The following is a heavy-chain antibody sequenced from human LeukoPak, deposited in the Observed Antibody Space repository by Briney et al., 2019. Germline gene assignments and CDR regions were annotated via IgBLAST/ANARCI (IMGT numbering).Heavy chain of an antibody. CDR3: ARHGVWVAEDYGDDEEYHGALDL. Sequence: SETLSLTCSVSGDSISNKNYYWGWIRQPPGRGLEWIGNIYYSGSTNYSPSLQSRITLSVDTSKNQFSLKLTSVTATDTGIYYCARHGVWVAEDYGDDEEYHGALDLWGQGTLVTVSS. V-gene: IGHV4-39*01. D-gene: IGHD4-17*01. J-gene: IGHJ3*01. CDR1: GDSISNKNYY. CDR2: IYYSGST.